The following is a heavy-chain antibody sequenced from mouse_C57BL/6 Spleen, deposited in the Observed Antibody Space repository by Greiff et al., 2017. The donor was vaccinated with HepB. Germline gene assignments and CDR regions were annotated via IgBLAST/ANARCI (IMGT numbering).Heavy chain of an antibody. CDR1: GFTFSSYT. Sequence: EVQLQESGGGLVKPGGSLKLSCAASGFTFSSYTMSWVRQTPEKRLEWVATISGGGGNTYYPDSVKGRFTISRDNAKNTLYLQMSSLRSEDTALYYCARQGYSNYPNYYAMDYWGQGTSVTVSS. V-gene: IGHV5-9*01. J-gene: IGHJ4*01. CDR3: ARQGYSNYPNYYAMDY. D-gene: IGHD2-5*01. CDR2: ISGGGGNT.